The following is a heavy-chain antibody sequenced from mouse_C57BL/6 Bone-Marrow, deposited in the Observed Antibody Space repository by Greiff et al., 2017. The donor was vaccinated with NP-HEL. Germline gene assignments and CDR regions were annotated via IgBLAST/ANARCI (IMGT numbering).Heavy chain of an antibody. CDR2: ISGGGGNT. D-gene: IGHD1-1*01. Sequence: EVQLMESGGGLVKPGGSLKLSCAASGFTFSSYTMSWVRQTPEKRLEWVATISGGGGNTYYPDSVKGRFTISRDNAKNTLYLQMSSLRSEDTALYYCARHRGSSSFAYWGQGTLVTVSA. CDR1: GFTFSSYT. J-gene: IGHJ3*01. CDR3: ARHRGSSSFAY. V-gene: IGHV5-9*01.